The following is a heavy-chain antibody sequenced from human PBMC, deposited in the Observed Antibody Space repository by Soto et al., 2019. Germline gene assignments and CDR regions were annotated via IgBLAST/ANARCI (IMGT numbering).Heavy chain of an antibody. CDR1: GYTFTSYG. V-gene: IGHV1-18*01. CDR2: ISAYNGNT. D-gene: IGHD3-3*01. Sequence: QVQLVQSGAEVKKPGASVKVSCKASGYTFTSYGISWVRQAPGQGLEWMGWISAYNGNTNYAQKLQGRVTMTTDTPTRTAYVERRSLRSNDTAVYYCARDAPVGFLEWLSGGGYYYYGMDGWGQGTTVTVSS. CDR3: ARDAPVGFLEWLSGGGYYYYGMDG. J-gene: IGHJ6*02.